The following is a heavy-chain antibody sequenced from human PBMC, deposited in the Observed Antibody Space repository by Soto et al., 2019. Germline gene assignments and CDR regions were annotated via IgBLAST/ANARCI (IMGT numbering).Heavy chain of an antibody. Sequence: ASVKVSCKASGYTFTSYGISWVRQAPGQGLEWMGWISAYNGNTNYAQKLQGRVTMTTDTSTSTAYMELRSLRSDDTAVYYCARDRESGSYYYYYGMDVWGQGTTVTSP. D-gene: IGHD1-26*01. J-gene: IGHJ6*02. V-gene: IGHV1-18*01. CDR3: ARDRESGSYYYYYGMDV. CDR1: GYTFTSYG. CDR2: ISAYNGNT.